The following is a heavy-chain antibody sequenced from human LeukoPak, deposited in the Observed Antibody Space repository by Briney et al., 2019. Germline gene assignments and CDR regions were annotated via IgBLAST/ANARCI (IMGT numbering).Heavy chain of an antibody. Sequence: PGRSLRLSCAASGFTFNSYGMHWVRQAPGKGLEWVAVIWYDGSNTYYADSVKGRFTISRDDSKNTLYLRMNSLRAEDTAVYYCARGYSGSYRVDYWGQGTLVTVSS. V-gene: IGHV3-33*01. CDR1: GFTFNSYG. CDR3: ARGYSGSYRVDY. CDR2: IWYDGSNT. J-gene: IGHJ4*02. D-gene: IGHD1-26*01.